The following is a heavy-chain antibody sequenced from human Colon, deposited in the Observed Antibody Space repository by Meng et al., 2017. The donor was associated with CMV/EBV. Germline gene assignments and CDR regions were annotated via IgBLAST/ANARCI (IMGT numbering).Heavy chain of an antibody. J-gene: IGHJ4*02. Sequence: QLQRPESGPGLVKPSETLSLTCTVSGGSISSSTYYWGWIRRTPGKGLEWIGNIYYSGYTYYNPSLKSRLTISVDTSKNQFSLKLTSVTAADTAVYYCATDYGDYYFDRWGQGTLVTVSS. CDR2: IYYSGYT. CDR1: GGSISSSTYY. D-gene: IGHD4-17*01. CDR3: ATDYGDYYFDR. V-gene: IGHV4-39*07.